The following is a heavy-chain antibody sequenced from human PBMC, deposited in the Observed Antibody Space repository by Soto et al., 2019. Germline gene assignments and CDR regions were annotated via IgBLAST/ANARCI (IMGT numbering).Heavy chain of an antibody. CDR1: GYTFTSYA. Sequence: ASVKVSCKASGYTFTSYAMHWVRQAPGQRLEWMGWINAGNGNTKYSQKFQGRVTITRDTSASTAYMELSSLRSEDTAVYYCARDLVGGMVTCDYWGQGTLVTVSS. CDR2: INAGNGNT. J-gene: IGHJ4*02. D-gene: IGHD5-18*01. CDR3: ARDLVGGMVTCDY. V-gene: IGHV1-3*01.